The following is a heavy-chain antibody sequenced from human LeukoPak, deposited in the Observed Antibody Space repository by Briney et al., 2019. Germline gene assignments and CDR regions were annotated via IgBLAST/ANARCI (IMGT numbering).Heavy chain of an antibody. Sequence: SGGSLRLSCAASGFTFSSYSMNWVRQAPGKGLEWVSSISSSSSYIYYADSVKGRFTISRDNAKNSLYLQMNSLRAEDTAVYYCARVLGGYCSGGSCYRGFYYYYYYMDVWGKGTTVTVSS. D-gene: IGHD2-15*01. CDR2: ISSSSSYI. CDR1: GFTFSSYS. V-gene: IGHV3-21*01. J-gene: IGHJ6*03. CDR3: ARVLGGYCSGGSCYRGFYYYYYYMDV.